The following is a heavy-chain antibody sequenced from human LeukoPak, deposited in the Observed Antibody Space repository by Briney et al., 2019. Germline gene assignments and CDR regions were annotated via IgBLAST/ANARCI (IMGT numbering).Heavy chain of an antibody. J-gene: IGHJ4*02. V-gene: IGHV4-39*07. CDR2: LYYSGST. CDR1: GGSISSSSYY. Sequence: SETLSLTCTVSGGSISSSSYYWGWIRQPPGKGLEGIGSLYYSGSTYYNPSLKSRVTMSVDTSKNQFSLKMNSASAADTAVYFCARGGPTYYYDSSGYPLDYWGQGTLVTVSS. D-gene: IGHD3-22*01. CDR3: ARGGPTYYYDSSGYPLDY.